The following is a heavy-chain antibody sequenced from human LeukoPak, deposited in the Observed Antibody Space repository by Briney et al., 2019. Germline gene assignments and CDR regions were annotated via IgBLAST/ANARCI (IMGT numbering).Heavy chain of an antibody. J-gene: IGHJ6*02. CDR2: TYYRSKWYN. Sequence: SQTLSLTCAISGDSVSSNSAAWNWIRQSTSRGLEWLGRTYYRSKWYNDYAVSVKSRITINPDTSKNQFSLQLNSVTPEDTAVYYCARDEYNWNDFYYYGMDVWGQGTTATVSS. D-gene: IGHD1-1*01. V-gene: IGHV6-1*01. CDR1: GDSVSSNSAA. CDR3: ARDEYNWNDFYYYGMDV.